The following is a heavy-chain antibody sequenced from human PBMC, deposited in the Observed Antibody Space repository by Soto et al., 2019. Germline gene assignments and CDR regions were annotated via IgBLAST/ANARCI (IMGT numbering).Heavy chain of an antibody. CDR2: ISGSGGST. Sequence: EVQLLESGGGLVQPGGSLRLSCVASGFTFSSYAMSWVRQAPGKGLEWVSAISGSGGSTYYADSVKGRFTISRDNSKNTLYLQMNSLRAEDTAVYYCAKEVRGVIKGVNWFDPWGQGTLVTVSS. CDR3: AKEVRGVIKGVNWFDP. V-gene: IGHV3-23*01. J-gene: IGHJ5*02. CDR1: GFTFSSYA. D-gene: IGHD3-10*01.